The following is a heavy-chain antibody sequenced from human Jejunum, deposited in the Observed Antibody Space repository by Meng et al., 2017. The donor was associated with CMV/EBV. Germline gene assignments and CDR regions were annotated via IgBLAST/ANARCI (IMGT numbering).Heavy chain of an antibody. CDR1: NDSLSSTTDY. CDR2: FSKRGST. Sequence: VSNDSLSSTTDYWTGVRQPPGKALEWIGYFSKRGSTKYNPSLKSRVTISVDTSKNHFSLRLTSVTAADTAVYFCARAPDMVWFDPWGQGTLVTVSS. CDR3: ARAPDMVWFDP. J-gene: IGHJ5*02. V-gene: IGHV4-61*03. D-gene: IGHD3-10*01.